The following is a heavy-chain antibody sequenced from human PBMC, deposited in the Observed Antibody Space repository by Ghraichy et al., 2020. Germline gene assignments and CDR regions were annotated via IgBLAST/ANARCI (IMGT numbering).Heavy chain of an antibody. D-gene: IGHD6-13*01. J-gene: IGHJ4*02. CDR2: IRYDGSNE. V-gene: IGHV3-30*02. CDR1: GFTFSIYG. CDR3: AKDRTSGYSSSWIDY. Sequence: GGSLRLSCAASGFTFSIYGMHWVRQAPGKGLEWVAFIRYDGSNEYYADSVKGRFTVSRDSSKNTLYLQMNSLRAEDTAVYYCAKDRTSGYSSSWIDYWGQGTLVTVYS.